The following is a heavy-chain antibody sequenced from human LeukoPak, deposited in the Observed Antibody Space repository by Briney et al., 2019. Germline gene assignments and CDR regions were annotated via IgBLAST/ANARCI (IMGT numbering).Heavy chain of an antibody. Sequence: SQTLSLTCTVSGGSIRSGDYSWNWIRQHPGKGLEWIGYIYYSGSTYYNPSLTSRVTMSVDTSKNQFSLKLSPVTAADTAIYYCARDHTETSSLNFRNYYYYGMDIWGQGTTVIVSS. D-gene: IGHD4-4*01. J-gene: IGHJ6*02. V-gene: IGHV4-31*03. CDR2: IYYSGST. CDR3: ARDHTETSSLNFRNYYYYGMDI. CDR1: GGSIRSGDYS.